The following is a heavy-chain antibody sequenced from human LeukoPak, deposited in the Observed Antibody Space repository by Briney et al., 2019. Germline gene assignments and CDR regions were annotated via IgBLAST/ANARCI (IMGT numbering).Heavy chain of an antibody. CDR1: GYTFTGYY. V-gene: IGHV1-2*04. Sequence: ASVKVSCKASGYTFTGYYMHWVRQAPGQGLEWMGWINPNSGGTNYAQKFQGWVTMTRDTSISTAYMELSRLRSEDTAVYYCARSSGFWSGYLGYWGQGTLVTVSS. CDR3: ARSSGFWSGYLGY. J-gene: IGHJ4*02. D-gene: IGHD3-3*01. CDR2: INPNSGGT.